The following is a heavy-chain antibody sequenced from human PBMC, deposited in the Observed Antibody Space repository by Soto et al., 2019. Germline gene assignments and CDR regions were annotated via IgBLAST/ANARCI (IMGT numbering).Heavy chain of an antibody. CDR2: ISGSGGST. D-gene: IGHD2-15*01. J-gene: IGHJ4*02. CDR3: AKDEGRIFPFDY. Sequence: WWSLRLSSSASVFTFSSYAMSWFRQAPGRGLEWVSAISGSGGSTYYADSVKGRFTISRDNSKNTLYLQMNSLRAEDTAVYYCAKDEGRIFPFDYWGQGTLVTVSS. CDR1: VFTFSSYA. V-gene: IGHV3-23*01.